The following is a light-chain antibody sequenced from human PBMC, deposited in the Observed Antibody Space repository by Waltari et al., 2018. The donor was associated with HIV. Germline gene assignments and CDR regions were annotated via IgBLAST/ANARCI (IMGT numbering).Light chain of an antibody. CDR2: ANS. J-gene: IGLJ3*02. CDR1: KSNIGAVHD. CDR3: QSSDIRLHGLWV. V-gene: IGLV1-40*01. Sequence: QSLLTQPPSVSATPGQRITISCTGNKSNIGAVHDVHWYRQLPGTAPRLLIFANSNRPSGVHDRISGSKSTASASLAITGLQAEDEGYYYCQSSDIRLHGLWVFGGGTKVTVL.